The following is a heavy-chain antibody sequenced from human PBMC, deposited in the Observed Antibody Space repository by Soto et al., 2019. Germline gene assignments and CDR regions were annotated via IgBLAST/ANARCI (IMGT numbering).Heavy chain of an antibody. CDR3: TRHVVPAPPRDYRGYYYYGMDV. CDR1: GFTFSGSA. D-gene: IGHD2-15*01. Sequence: PGGSLRLSCAASGFTFSGSAMHWVRQASGKGLEWVGRIRSKANSYATAYAASVKGRFTISRDDSKNTAYLQMNSLKTEDTAVYYCTRHVVPAPPRDYRGYYYYGMDVWGQGTTVTVSS. V-gene: IGHV3-73*01. J-gene: IGHJ6*02. CDR2: IRSKANSYAT.